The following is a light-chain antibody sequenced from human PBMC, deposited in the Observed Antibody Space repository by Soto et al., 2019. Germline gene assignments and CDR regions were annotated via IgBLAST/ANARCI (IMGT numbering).Light chain of an antibody. CDR3: QQTRDFPLT. J-gene: IGKJ4*01. Sequence: DIQMTQSPSSVSASVGDTVTVTCRASQGISRWLAWYQQKPRKAPRLLIYAASSLQNGVPPRFSGHYSGTDLSLTISSLQPGDSATYFCQQTRDFPLTFGGGTKAAIK. V-gene: IGKV1-12*01. CDR1: QGISRW. CDR2: AAS.